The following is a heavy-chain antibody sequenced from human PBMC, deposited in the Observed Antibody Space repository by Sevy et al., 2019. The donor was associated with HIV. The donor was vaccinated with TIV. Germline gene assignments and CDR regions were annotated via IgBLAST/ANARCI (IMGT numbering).Heavy chain of an antibody. D-gene: IGHD3-3*01. CDR1: GYTFTGYY. Sequence: ASVKVSCKASGYTFTGYYMHWVRQAPGQGLEWMGWINPNSGGTNYAQMFQGRVTMTRDTSISTAYMELSRLRSDDTAVYYCAREAIAGDFWSGYSRGWFDPWGQGTLVTVSS. CDR2: INPNSGGT. J-gene: IGHJ5*02. CDR3: AREAIAGDFWSGYSRGWFDP. V-gene: IGHV1-2*02.